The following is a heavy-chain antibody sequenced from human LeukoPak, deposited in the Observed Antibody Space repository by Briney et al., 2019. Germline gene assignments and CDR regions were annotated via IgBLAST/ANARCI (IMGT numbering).Heavy chain of an antibody. D-gene: IGHD5-18*01. J-gene: IGHJ4*02. V-gene: IGHV4-38-2*02. Sequence: SETLSLTCSVSGYSISSAYYWDWIRQPPGKGLEWIGAIYHSGSTYYNPSLRSRVTISVDTSKNQFSLNLNSVTAADTAVYYCARLQLWPYYFDYWGQGTLVTVSS. CDR3: ARLQLWPYYFDY. CDR1: GYSISSAYY. CDR2: IYHSGST.